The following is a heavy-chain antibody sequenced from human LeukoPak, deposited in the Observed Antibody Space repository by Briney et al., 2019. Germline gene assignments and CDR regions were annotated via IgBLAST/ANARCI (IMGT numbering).Heavy chain of an antibody. CDR3: ASLSDYYDSSGTFCY. V-gene: IGHV4-59*08. D-gene: IGHD3-22*01. CDR2: IYYSGST. J-gene: IGHJ4*02. Sequence: SETLSLTCTVSGGSTSSYYWSLVRQPPGKGLEWIGHIYYSGSTNYNPSLKSRVTISVDTSKNQFSLKLSSVTAADTAVYYCASLSDYYDSSGTFCYWGQGTLVTVSS. CDR1: GGSTSSYY.